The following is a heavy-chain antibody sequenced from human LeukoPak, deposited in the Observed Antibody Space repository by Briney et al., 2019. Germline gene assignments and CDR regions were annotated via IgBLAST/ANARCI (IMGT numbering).Heavy chain of an antibody. CDR1: GFTFTSSA. Sequence: ASVKVSCKASGFTFTSSAVQWVRQARGQRLEWIGWIVVGSGNTNYAQKFQERVTIIRDMSTSTAYMELSSLRSEDTAVYYCAAVMSYSGSLYYLDYWGQGTLVTVSS. J-gene: IGHJ4*02. CDR3: AAVMSYSGSLYYLDY. D-gene: IGHD1-26*01. V-gene: IGHV1-58*01. CDR2: IVVGSGNT.